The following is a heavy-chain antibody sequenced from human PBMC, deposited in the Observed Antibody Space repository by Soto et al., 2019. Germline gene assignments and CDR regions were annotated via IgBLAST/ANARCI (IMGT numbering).Heavy chain of an antibody. CDR1: GYSFSTHA. Sequence: ASVKVSCKASGYSFSTHAMHWVRQAPGQGLEWVGWINSVNDHTIYSEKFQGRVTITSDASATTAYMELSSLTSEDTAVYYCARNILGGTPXYWGQGTLVXVSS. J-gene: IGHJ4*02. V-gene: IGHV1-3*01. CDR2: INSVNDHT. D-gene: IGHD3-16*01. CDR3: ARNILGGTPXY.